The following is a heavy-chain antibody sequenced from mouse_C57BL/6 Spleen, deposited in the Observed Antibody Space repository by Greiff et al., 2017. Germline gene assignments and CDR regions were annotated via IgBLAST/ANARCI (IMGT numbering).Heavy chain of an antibody. Sequence: QVQLQQSGAELMKPGASVKLSCKATGYTFTGYWIEWVKQRPGHGLEWIGEILPGRGSTNYNEKFKGKATFPAATSSNTAYMQLSSLTTEDSAIXYCAIYYYEVFAYWGQGTRVTVSA. J-gene: IGHJ3*01. D-gene: IGHD1-1*01. CDR3: AIYYYEVFAY. CDR2: ILPGRGST. CDR1: GYTFTGYW. V-gene: IGHV1-9*01.